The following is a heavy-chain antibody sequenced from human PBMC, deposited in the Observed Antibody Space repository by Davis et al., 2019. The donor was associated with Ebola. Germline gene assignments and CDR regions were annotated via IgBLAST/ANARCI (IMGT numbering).Heavy chain of an antibody. J-gene: IGHJ4*02. V-gene: IGHV3-15*07. D-gene: IGHD3-22*01. CDR3: TTDLYYYDSSGYYFLNLLGY. CDR1: GFTFSNAW. Sequence: GESLKISCAASGFTFSNAWMNWVRQAPGKGLEWVGRIKSKTDGGTTDYAAPVKGRFTISRDDSKNTLYLQMNSLKTEDTAVYYCTTDLYYYDSSGYYFLNLLGYWGQGTLVTVSS. CDR2: IKSKTDGGTT.